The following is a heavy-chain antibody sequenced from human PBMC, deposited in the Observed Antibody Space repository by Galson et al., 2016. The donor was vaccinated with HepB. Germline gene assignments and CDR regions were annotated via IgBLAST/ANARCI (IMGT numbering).Heavy chain of an antibody. CDR3: ARGYGDDAYHFDY. D-gene: IGHD2-21*02. CDR2: ISAYNDNT. J-gene: IGHJ4*02. V-gene: IGHV1-18*01. Sequence: SVKVSCKASGYTFTSFGVSWVRQAPGQGLEWMGWISAYNDNTNYAQKFQGRVTITTDASTSTAYMDLRSLRSDETAVYYCARGYGDDAYHFDYWGQGTLVTVSS. CDR1: GYTFTSFG.